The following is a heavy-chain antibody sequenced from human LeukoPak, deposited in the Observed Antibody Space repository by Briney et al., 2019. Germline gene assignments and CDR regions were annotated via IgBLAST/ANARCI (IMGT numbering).Heavy chain of an antibody. V-gene: IGHV4-39*01. CDR3: ARQGSSGYYAQSYYYYYGMDV. CDR2: IYYSGST. Sequence: SETLSLTCTVSGGSISSSSSYWGWIRQPPGKGLEWIGSIYYSGSTYYNPSLKSRVTISVDTSKNQFSLKLSSVTAADTAVYYCARQGSSGYYAQSYYYYYGMDVWGQGTTVTVSS. J-gene: IGHJ6*02. D-gene: IGHD3-22*01. CDR1: GGSISSSSSY.